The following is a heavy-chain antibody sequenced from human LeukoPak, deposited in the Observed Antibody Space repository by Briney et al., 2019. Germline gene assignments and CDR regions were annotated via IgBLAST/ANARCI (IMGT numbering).Heavy chain of an antibody. CDR1: GGSISGYY. CDR3: ARDRYYYDSSGYSPRFDY. J-gene: IGHJ4*02. D-gene: IGHD3-22*01. V-gene: IGHV4-4*07. CDR2: IYTSGST. Sequence: SETLSLTCTVSGGSISGYYWSWIRQPAGKGLEWIGRIYTSGSTNYNPSLKSRVTMSVDTSKNQFSLKLSSVTAADTAVYYCARDRYYYDSSGYSPRFDYWGQGTLVTVSS.